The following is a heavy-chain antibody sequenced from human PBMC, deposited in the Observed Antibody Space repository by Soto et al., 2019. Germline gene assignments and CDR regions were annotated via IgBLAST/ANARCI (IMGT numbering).Heavy chain of an antibody. Sequence: EVQLVESGGGLVKPGGSLRLSCAASGFTFSSYSMNWVRQAPGKGLEWVSSISSSSSYIYYADSVKGRFTISSDNAKNRMYLQMNSLRAEDTAVYYCARPHRRAEMRWDYYYYMDVWGQGTTVTVSS. J-gene: IGHJ6*03. CDR2: ISSSSSYI. CDR3: ARPHRRAEMRWDYYYYMDV. V-gene: IGHV3-21*01. D-gene: IGHD1-26*01. CDR1: GFTFSSYS.